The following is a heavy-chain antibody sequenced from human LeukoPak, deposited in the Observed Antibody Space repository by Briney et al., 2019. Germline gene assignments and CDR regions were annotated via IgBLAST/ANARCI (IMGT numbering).Heavy chain of an antibody. J-gene: IGHJ6*03. V-gene: IGHV4-39*02. D-gene: IGHD2-15*01. CDR1: GVSISSSSYY. Sequence: PSETLSLTCTVSGVSISSSSYYWGWIRQPPGKGLEWIGNIYYSGSTYYNPSLKTRVTISEDTSKNHFSLKLSSVTAADTAVYYCARGLSISPRTTRGWSYYYYYMDVWGKGTTVTVSS. CDR3: ARGLSISPRTTRGWSYYYYYMDV. CDR2: IYYSGST.